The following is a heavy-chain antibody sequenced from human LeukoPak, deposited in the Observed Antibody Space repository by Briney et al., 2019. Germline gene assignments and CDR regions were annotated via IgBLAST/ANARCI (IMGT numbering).Heavy chain of an antibody. CDR2: ISYDGSNK. D-gene: IGHD3-3*01. J-gene: IGHJ4*02. V-gene: IGHV3-30-3*01. CDR1: GFTFSSYA. Sequence: PGGSLRLSCAASGFTFSSYAMHWVRQAPGKGLEWVAVISYDGSNKYYADSVKGRFTISRDNPKNTLYLQMNSLRAEDTAVYYCARAYYDFWSGYYTTNYFDYWGQGTLVTVSS. CDR3: ARAYYDFWSGYYTTNYFDY.